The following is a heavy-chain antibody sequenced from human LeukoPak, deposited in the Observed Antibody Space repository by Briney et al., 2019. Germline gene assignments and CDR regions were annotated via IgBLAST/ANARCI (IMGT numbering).Heavy chain of an antibody. D-gene: IGHD2-2*01. V-gene: IGHV4-34*01. J-gene: IGHJ1*01. Sequence: SETLSLTCAVYGGSFSGYYWSWIRQPPGKGLEWIGEINHSGSTNYNPSLKSRVTISVDTSKNQFSLKPSSVTARDTAVYYCASVRGSWYQPRSGFHHWGQGTLVTVSS. CDR3: ASVRGSWYQPRSGFHH. CDR2: INHSGST. CDR1: GGSFSGYY.